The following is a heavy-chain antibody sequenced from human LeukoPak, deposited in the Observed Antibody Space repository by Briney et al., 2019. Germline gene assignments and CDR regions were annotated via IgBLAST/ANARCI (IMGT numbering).Heavy chain of an antibody. CDR3: ARSVVVVAATPFDY. CDR1: GFTFSSYG. CDR2: ISGSGGST. D-gene: IGHD2-15*01. J-gene: IGHJ4*02. Sequence: GGSLRLSCAASGFTFSSYGMSWVRQAPGKGLEWVSAISGSGGSTYYADSVKGRFTISRDNSKNTLYLQMNSLRAEDTAVYYCARSVVVVAATPFDYWGQGTLVTVSS. V-gene: IGHV3-23*01.